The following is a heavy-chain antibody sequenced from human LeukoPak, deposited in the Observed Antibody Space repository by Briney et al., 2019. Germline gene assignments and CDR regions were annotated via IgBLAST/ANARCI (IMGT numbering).Heavy chain of an antibody. V-gene: IGHV3-23*01. J-gene: IGHJ4*02. D-gene: IGHD3-22*01. CDR3: ANMLTYYYDSSGYY. CDR2: ISGSGGST. Sequence: GGSLRLSCAASGFTFSSHAMSWVRQAPGKRLEWVSAISGSGGSTYYADSVKGRFTISRDNSKNTLYLQMNSLRAEDTAVYYCANMLTYYYDSSGYYWGQGTLVTVSS. CDR1: GFTFSSHA.